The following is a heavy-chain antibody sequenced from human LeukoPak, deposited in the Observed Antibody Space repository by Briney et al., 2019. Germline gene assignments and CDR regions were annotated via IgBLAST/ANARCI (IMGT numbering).Heavy chain of an antibody. V-gene: IGHV3-30*02. J-gene: IGHJ6*03. Sequence: GGSLRLSCAASGFTFSNYGMHWVRQAPGKGLEWVSFIRYDGSNKHYADSVKGRFTISRDNSKNTLYLQMNSLRAEDTAVYYCAREGYYYDSSGYSSFYYYYYYMDVWGKGTTVTVSS. CDR2: IRYDGSNK. D-gene: IGHD3-22*01. CDR1: GFTFSNYG. CDR3: AREGYYYDSSGYSSFYYYYYYMDV.